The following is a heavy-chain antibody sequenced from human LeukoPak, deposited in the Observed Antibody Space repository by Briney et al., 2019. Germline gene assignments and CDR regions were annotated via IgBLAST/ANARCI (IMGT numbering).Heavy chain of an antibody. Sequence: GGTLRLSCAASGFTFSNHGMNWVRQAPGKGLEWVSGISPSGDITYYVDSVKGRFTISRDNSKNTVYLEVSSLTAEDTAVYYCAKDDAWLRFGEWSQGTLVTVSS. J-gene: IGHJ4*02. CDR2: ISPSGDIT. D-gene: IGHD3-16*01. CDR1: GFTFSNHG. V-gene: IGHV3-23*01. CDR3: AKDDAWLRFGE.